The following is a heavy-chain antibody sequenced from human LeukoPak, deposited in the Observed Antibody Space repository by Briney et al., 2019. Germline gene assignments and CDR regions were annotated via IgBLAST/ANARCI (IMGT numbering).Heavy chain of an antibody. CDR2: INPNSGGT. J-gene: IGHJ6*02. D-gene: IGHD2-2*01. Sequence: ASVKVSCKASGYTFTGYYMHWVRQAPGQGLEWMGWINPNSGGTNYAQKFQGRVTMTGDTSISTAYMELSRLRSDDTAVYYCARDGQDCSSTSCYRLIYYYGMDVWGQGTTVTVSS. CDR3: ARDGQDCSSTSCYRLIYYYGMDV. V-gene: IGHV1-2*02. CDR1: GYTFTGYY.